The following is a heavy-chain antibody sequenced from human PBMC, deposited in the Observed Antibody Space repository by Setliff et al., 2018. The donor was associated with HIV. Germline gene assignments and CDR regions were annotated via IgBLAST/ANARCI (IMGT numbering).Heavy chain of an antibody. CDR3: ATFYSTGWYNP. CDR2: VPYSGST. CDR1: SGSISGYY. Sequence: SETLSLTCRVSSGSISGYYWSWVRQPPGRGLEWIGYVPYSGSTSYNPSLNSRVTMSVDTSRDQFSLKLSSVTAADTAVYYCATFYSTGWYNPWGQGTLVTVSS. J-gene: IGHJ5*02. D-gene: IGHD6-19*01. V-gene: IGHV4-59*01.